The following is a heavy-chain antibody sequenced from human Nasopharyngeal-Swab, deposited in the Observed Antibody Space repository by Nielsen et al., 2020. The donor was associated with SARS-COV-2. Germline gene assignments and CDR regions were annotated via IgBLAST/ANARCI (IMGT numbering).Heavy chain of an antibody. CDR2: ISTGAVST. J-gene: IGHJ4*02. CDR3: ARHQGSSGWFFFDF. V-gene: IGHV3-23*01. Sequence: GESLKISCAASGFTFSSYAMSWVRQAPAKGLEWVSAISTGAVSTFYAASVKGRFTIPRDDSRTTLYLQMNSLRAEDTAVYYCARHQGSSGWFFFDFWGQGTLVTVSS. CDR1: GFTFSSYA. D-gene: IGHD6-19*01.